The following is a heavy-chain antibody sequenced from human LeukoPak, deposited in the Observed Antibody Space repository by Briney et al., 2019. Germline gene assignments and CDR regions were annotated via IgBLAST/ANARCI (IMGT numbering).Heavy chain of an antibody. J-gene: IGHJ4*02. CDR2: IYYSGST. CDR3: ARGSTLRYFDWSPTLDY. D-gene: IGHD3-9*01. Sequence: SETLSLTCTVSGGSISSYYWSWIRQPPGKGLEWIGYIYYSGSTNYNPSLKSRVTISVDTSKSQFSLKLSSVTAADTAVYYCARGSTLRYFDWSPTLDYWGQGTLVTVSS. CDR1: GGSISSYY. V-gene: IGHV4-59*01.